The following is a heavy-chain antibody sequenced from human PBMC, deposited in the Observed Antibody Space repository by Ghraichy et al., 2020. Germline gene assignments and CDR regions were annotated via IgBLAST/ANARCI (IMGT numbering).Heavy chain of an antibody. CDR2: IYYSGST. CDR3: ARHRRSGGDFYY. CDR1: GGSFSSYY. V-gene: IGHV4-59*08. D-gene: IGHD2-15*01. Sequence: SETLSLTCAVSGGSFSSYYWSWIRQPPGKGLEWIGYIYYSGSTNYNPSLKSRVTISVDTSKNQFSLKLSAVTAADTAVYYCARHRRSGGDFYYWGQGTLVTVSS. J-gene: IGHJ4*02.